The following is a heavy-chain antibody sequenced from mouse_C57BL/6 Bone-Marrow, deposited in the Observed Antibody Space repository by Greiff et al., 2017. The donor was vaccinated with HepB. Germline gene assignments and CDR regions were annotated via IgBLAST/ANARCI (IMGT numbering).Heavy chain of an antibody. J-gene: IGHJ2*01. V-gene: IGHV5-4*01. D-gene: IGHD2-1*01. Sequence: EVQLVESGGGLVKPGGSLKLSCAASGFTFSSYAMSWVRQTPEKRLEWVATISDGGSYTYYPDNVKGRFTISRDNAKNNLYLQMSHLKSEDTAMYYCARDLAIYYGNYFDYWGQGTTLTVSS. CDR2: ISDGGSYT. CDR3: ARDLAIYYGNYFDY. CDR1: GFTFSSYA.